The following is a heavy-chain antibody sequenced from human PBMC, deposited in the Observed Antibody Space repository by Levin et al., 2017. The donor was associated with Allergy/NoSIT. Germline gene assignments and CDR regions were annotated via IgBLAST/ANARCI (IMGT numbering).Heavy chain of an antibody. J-gene: IGHJ4*02. V-gene: IGHV3-53*01. CDR2: IHPDDST. D-gene: IGHD4-17*01. CDR1: GFTVYSHY. Sequence: GGSLRLSCAASGFTVYSHYMSWVRQAPGKGLEWVSVIHPDDSTFYVDSVKGRFIISRDNSKNTLHLQMNSLRAEDTAVYYCARDIQGDGAPIVGWGQGTLVTVSS. CDR3: ARDIQGDGAPIVG.